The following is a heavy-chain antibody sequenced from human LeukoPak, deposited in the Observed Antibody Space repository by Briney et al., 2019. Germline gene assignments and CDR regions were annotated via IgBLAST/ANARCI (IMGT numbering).Heavy chain of an antibody. D-gene: IGHD1-26*01. Sequence: PGGSLRLSCAASGFIFSNSWMHWVRHVPGKGLVWVSRIDSDGRLTTYADSVKGRFTISRDNTKNTLFLQMSNLRAEDTSVYYCAFGSGTYYNALDIWGQGTMVTVS. CDR1: GFIFSNSW. J-gene: IGHJ3*02. V-gene: IGHV3-74*03. CDR2: IDSDGRLT. CDR3: AFGSGTYYNALDI.